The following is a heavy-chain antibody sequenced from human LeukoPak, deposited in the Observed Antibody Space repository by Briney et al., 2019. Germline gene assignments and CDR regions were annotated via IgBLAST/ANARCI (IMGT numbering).Heavy chain of an antibody. CDR2: INPNSGGT. D-gene: IGHD3-3*01. Sequence: GRSLRLSCAASGFTFHNYPMHWVRQAPGQGLEWMGWINPNSGGTNYAQKFQGRVTMTRDTSISTAYMELSRLRSDDTAVYYCARIDFWSGTDPNSEWFDPWGQGTLVTVSS. CDR1: GFTFHNYP. J-gene: IGHJ5*02. V-gene: IGHV1-2*02. CDR3: ARIDFWSGTDPNSEWFDP.